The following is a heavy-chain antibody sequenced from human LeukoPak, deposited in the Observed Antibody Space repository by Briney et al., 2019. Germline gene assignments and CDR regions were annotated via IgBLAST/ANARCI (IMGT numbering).Heavy chain of an antibody. CDR3: ARGTSLRCYDY. Sequence: SETLSPTCAVYGGSFSGYYWSWIRQPPGKGLEWIGEINHSGSTNYNPSLKSRVTISVDTSKNQFSLKLSSVTAADTAVYYCARGTSLRCYDYWGQGTLVTVSS. CDR1: GGSFSGYY. J-gene: IGHJ4*02. V-gene: IGHV4-34*01. D-gene: IGHD4-17*01. CDR2: INHSGST.